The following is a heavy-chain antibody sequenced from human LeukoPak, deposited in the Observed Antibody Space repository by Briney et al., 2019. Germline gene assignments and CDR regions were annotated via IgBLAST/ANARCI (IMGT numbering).Heavy chain of an antibody. CDR2: ISYDGSNK. CDR1: GFTFSSYG. Sequence: PGGSLRLSCAASGFTFSSYGMHWARQAPGKGLEWVAVISYDGSNKYYADSVKGRFTISRDNSKNTLYLQMNSLRAEDTAVYYCAKGGSGYPFDYWGQGTLVTVSS. CDR3: AKGGSGYPFDY. J-gene: IGHJ4*02. V-gene: IGHV3-30*18. D-gene: IGHD3-22*01.